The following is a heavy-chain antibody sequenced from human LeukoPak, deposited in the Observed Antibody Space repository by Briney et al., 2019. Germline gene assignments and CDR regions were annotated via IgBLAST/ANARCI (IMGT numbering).Heavy chain of an antibody. CDR3: ARPLPYSSSSYGAPTAPFDP. CDR1: GGSISSNSYY. J-gene: IGHJ5*02. Sequence: TPSETLSLTCAVSGGSISSNSYYWGWIRQPPGKGLEWIGSIYYSGSTYYNPSLKSRVTISVDTSKNQFSLKLSSVTAADTAVYYCARPLPYSSSSYGAPTAPFDPWGQGTLVTVSS. V-gene: IGHV4-39*01. D-gene: IGHD6-13*01. CDR2: IYYSGST.